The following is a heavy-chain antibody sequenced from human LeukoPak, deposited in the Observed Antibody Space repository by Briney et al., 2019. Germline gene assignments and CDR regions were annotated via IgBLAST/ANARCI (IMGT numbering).Heavy chain of an antibody. V-gene: IGHV4-59*08. J-gene: IGHJ4*02. CDR2: IHNNGNT. D-gene: IGHD4-17*01. Sequence: PSETLSLTCTVSGGSVSSDYWNWIRQPPGKGLEWIGYIHNNGNTNDNPSLKSRVTISMDASKNQFSLRLSSVTAADTARYYCARRSTYGFFDYWGQGTLVTVSS. CDR1: GGSVSSDY. CDR3: ARRSTYGFFDY.